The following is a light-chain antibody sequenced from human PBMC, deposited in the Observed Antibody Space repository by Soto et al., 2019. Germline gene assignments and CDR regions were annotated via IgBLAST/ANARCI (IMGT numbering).Light chain of an antibody. Sequence: DIQVTQSPSSLSASVGDRVTITCRASQNIFTYLNWYQQRPGQAPNLLIYATSNLQSGVPSRFSGSGSGTDFTLTISSLQPEDFATYYCQHSYSSPTFGQGT. V-gene: IGKV1-39*01. CDR1: QNIFTY. CDR3: QHSYSSPT. CDR2: ATS. J-gene: IGKJ2*01.